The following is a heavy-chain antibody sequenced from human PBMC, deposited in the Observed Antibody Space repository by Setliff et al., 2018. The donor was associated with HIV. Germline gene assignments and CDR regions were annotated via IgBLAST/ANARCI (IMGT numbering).Heavy chain of an antibody. V-gene: IGHV1-18*01. J-gene: IGHJ6*02. D-gene: IGHD3-3*01. CDR1: GYTFTSYG. Sequence: ASVKVSCKASGYTFTSYGISWVRQAPGQGLGWMGWISAYNGNTNYAQKLQGRVTMTTDTSTSTAYMELRSLRSDDTAVYYCARRLQFLEFLHGVGGLDVWGQGTTVTVSS. CDR3: ARRLQFLEFLHGVGGLDV. CDR2: ISAYNGNT.